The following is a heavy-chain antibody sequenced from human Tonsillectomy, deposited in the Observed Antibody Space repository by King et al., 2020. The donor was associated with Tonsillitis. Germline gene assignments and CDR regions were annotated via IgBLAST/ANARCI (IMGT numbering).Heavy chain of an antibody. Sequence: VQLVESGGGLVQPGGSLRLSCTTSGFTFNNHSMNWVRQTPGKGLEWVSYISVSSSTIYYADSVQGRFTISRDNAKNSVYLQMNSLRAEDTAVYYCAREGGCSIISCYRFYYYGLDVWGQGTTVTVSS. V-gene: IGHV3-48*04. J-gene: IGHJ6*02. D-gene: IGHD2-2*01. CDR2: ISVSSSTI. CDR3: AREGGCSIISCYRFYYYGLDV. CDR1: GFTFNNHS.